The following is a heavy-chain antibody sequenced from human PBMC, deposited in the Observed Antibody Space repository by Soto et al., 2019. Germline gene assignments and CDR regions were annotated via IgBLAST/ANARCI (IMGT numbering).Heavy chain of an antibody. CDR2: IYYSGSS. Sequence: PSETLSLTCTVSGDSISSDVYYWIWMRQHPGKGLEWIGYIYYSGSSYYNPSLKSRVTISVDASKNQFSLKLSSVTAADTAVYYCARVSYGMDVWGQGTTVTVSS. V-gene: IGHV4-31*03. CDR1: GDSISSDVYY. CDR3: ARVSYGMDV. J-gene: IGHJ6*02.